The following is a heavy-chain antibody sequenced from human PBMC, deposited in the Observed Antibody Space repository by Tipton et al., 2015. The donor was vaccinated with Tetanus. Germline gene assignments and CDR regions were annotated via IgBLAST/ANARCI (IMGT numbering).Heavy chain of an antibody. V-gene: IGHV3-48*02. J-gene: IGHJ4*02. D-gene: IGHD3-22*01. CDR3: ARDFSYYFDSKSGFDY. CDR1: GLTFNTYN. CDR2: ISTSSTTI. Sequence: GSLRLSCAASGLTFNTYNMDWVRQAPGKGLEWVSYISTSSTTIFYADSVRGRFTISRDNAKNSLYLQMNSLRDEDTAVYYCARDFSYYFDSKSGFDYWGQGTLVTVSS.